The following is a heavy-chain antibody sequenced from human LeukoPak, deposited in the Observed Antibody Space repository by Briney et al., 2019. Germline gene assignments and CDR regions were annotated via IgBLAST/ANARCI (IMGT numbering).Heavy chain of an antibody. V-gene: IGHV3-13*01. CDR2: IGTAGDT. CDR3: ARDQRYSSSSGYYYGMDV. J-gene: IGHJ6*02. D-gene: IGHD6-6*01. Sequence: GGSLRLSCAASGFTFSSYDMHWVRHATGKGLEWVSAIGTAGDTYYPGSVKGRFTISRENAKNSLYLQMNSLRARDTAVYYCARDQRYSSSSGYYYGMDVWGQGTTVTVSS. CDR1: GFTFSSYD.